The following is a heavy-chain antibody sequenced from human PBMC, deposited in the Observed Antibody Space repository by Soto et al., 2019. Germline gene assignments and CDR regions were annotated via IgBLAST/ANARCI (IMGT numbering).Heavy chain of an antibody. CDR1: GFTFSSYA. D-gene: IGHD2-15*01. CDR3: AKPRLIVVVVAATDV. V-gene: IGHV3-23*01. Sequence: GGSLRLSCAASGFTFSSYAMSWVRQAPGKGLEWVSAISGSGGSTYYADSVKGRFTISRDNSKNTLYRQMNSLRAEDTAVYYCAKPRLIVVVVAATDVWGKGTTVTVSS. CDR2: ISGSGGST. J-gene: IGHJ6*04.